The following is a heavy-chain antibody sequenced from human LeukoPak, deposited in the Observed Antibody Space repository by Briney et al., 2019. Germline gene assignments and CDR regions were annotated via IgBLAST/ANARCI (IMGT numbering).Heavy chain of an antibody. CDR1: GVTFSRYA. CDR3: AKDIAQGYTFGSIEQDY. J-gene: IGHJ4*02. CDR2: ISESGTGT. V-gene: IGHV3-23*01. D-gene: IGHD5-18*01. Sequence: GGSLRLSCAASGVTFSRYAMSWVRQAPGKGLEWVSAISESGTGTYYADSVKGRFTISRDNSKNTLSLQMNSLRAEDTAVYYCAKDIAQGYTFGSIEQDYWGQGTLVTVSS.